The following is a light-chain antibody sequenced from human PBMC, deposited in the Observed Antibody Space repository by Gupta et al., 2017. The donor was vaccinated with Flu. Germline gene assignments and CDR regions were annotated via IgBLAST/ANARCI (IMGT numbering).Light chain of an antibody. Sequence: DIVMTQSPDYLAVSLGERATINCKSSQSVLYSSNNKNYLAWYQQKPGQPPKLLIYWASTRESGVPDRFSGSGSGTDFTLTISSLQAEDVAVYYCQQYDSTPPTFGHGTKVDIK. CDR1: QSVLYSSNNKNY. V-gene: IGKV4-1*01. CDR3: QQYDSTPPT. CDR2: WAS. J-gene: IGKJ3*01.